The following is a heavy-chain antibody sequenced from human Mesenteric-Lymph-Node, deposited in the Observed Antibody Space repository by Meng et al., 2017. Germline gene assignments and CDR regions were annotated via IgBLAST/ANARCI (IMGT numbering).Heavy chain of an antibody. V-gene: IGHV1-3*01. CDR1: GYTFTTYA. J-gene: IGHJ5*02. D-gene: IGHD6-19*01. CDR3: ARCIAVAGNWFDP. Sequence: QVHLVQSGAEVKKPGASLNVSCKASGYTFTTYAIHWVRQAPGQRLEWMGWINAGNGNTRYSQKFQGRVSITRDTSASTAYMELSSLRSEDTAVYYCARCIAVAGNWFDPWGQGTLVTVSS. CDR2: INAGNGNT.